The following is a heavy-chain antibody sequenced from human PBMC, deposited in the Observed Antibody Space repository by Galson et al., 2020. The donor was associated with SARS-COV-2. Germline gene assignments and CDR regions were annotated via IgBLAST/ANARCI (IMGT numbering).Heavy chain of an antibody. CDR2: IWYDGSNK. D-gene: IGHD5-18*01. J-gene: IGHJ6*02. V-gene: IGHV3-33*06. CDR1: GFTFSSYG. CDR3: AKDGGYSYGSDYYYYGMDV. Sequence: GGSLRISCAASGFTFSSYGMHWVRQAPGKGLEWVAVIWYDGSNKYYADSVKGRFTISRDNSKNTLYLQMNSLRAEDTAVYYCAKDGGYSYGSDYYYYGMDVWGQGTTVTVSS.